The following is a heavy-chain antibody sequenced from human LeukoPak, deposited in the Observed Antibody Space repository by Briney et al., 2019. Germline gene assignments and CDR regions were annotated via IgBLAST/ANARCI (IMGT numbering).Heavy chain of an antibody. D-gene: IGHD2-15*01. Sequence: SETLSLTCTVSGGSISSGGYYWRWIRQHPGKGLEWTGYIYYSGSTYYNPSLKSRVTISVDTSKNQFSLKLSSVTAADTAVYYCARDYATPYYYGMDVWGKGTTVTVSS. V-gene: IGHV4-31*03. CDR1: GGSISSGGYY. CDR2: IYYSGST. J-gene: IGHJ6*04. CDR3: ARDYATPYYYGMDV.